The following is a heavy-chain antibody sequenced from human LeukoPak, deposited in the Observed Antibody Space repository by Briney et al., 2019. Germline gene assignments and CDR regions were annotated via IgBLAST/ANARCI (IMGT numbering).Heavy chain of an antibody. CDR3: ARGTSGSYYGVWFDP. V-gene: IGHV4-59*01. CDR2: IYYTGST. CDR1: GGSFSSSY. Sequence: SETLSLTCTVSGGSFSSSYWSWVRQPPGKGLEWTAYIYYTGSTNYNPSLKGRVTISLDTSKNQFSLKLSSVTAADTAVYYCARGTSGSYYGVWFDPWGQGTLVTVSS. J-gene: IGHJ5*02. D-gene: IGHD1-26*01.